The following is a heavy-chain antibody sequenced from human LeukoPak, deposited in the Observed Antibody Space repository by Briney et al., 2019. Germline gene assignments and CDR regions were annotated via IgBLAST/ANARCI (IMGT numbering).Heavy chain of an antibody. V-gene: IGHV1-69*04. CDR2: IIPILGIA. J-gene: IGHJ6*02. D-gene: IGHD3-9*01. Sequence: GSPVKVSCKASGGTFSSYAISWVRQAPGQGLEWMGRIIPILGIANYAQKFQGRVTITADKSTSTAYMELSSLRSEDTAVYYCARMAGVRYFDWLLQGMDVWGQGTTVTVSS. CDR3: ARMAGVRYFDWLLQGMDV. CDR1: GGTFSSYA.